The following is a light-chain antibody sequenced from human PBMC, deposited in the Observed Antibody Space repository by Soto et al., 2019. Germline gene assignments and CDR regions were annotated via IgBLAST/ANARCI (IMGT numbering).Light chain of an antibody. CDR1: NSNIGGNP. CDR3: AAWDDSLDGWV. CDR2: NNN. J-gene: IGLJ3*02. Sequence: QSVLTQPPSASGTPGQRVTISCSGSNSNIGGNPVNWFQQLPGTAPKLLIYNNNQRPSGGPDRSSGSKSGTSASLAISGLHSEDEADYFCAAWDDSLDGWVFGGGTKLTVL. V-gene: IGLV1-44*01.